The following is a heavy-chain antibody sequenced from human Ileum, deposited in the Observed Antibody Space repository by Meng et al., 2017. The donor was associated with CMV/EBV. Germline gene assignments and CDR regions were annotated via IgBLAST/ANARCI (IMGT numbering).Heavy chain of an antibody. J-gene: IGHJ4*02. CDR2: ISSSGNTI. CDR1: RFTFSTYE. V-gene: IGHV3-48*03. CDR3: ARRYCSSTSCTIDY. Sequence: GGFLRLSCVASRFTFSTYEMNWVRQAPGKGLEWVSYISSSGNTIYYADSVKGRFTISRDNAKNSLYLQMNSLRAEDTAVYYCARRYCSSTSCTIDYWGQGTLVTVSS. D-gene: IGHD2-2*01.